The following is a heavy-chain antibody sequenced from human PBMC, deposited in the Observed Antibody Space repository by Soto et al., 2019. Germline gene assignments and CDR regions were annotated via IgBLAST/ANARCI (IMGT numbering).Heavy chain of an antibody. D-gene: IGHD1-7*01. V-gene: IGHV3-30*18. Sequence: QVQLVESGGGVVQPGRSLRLSCAASGFTFSSYGMHWVRQAPGKGLEWVAVISYDGSNKYYADSVKGRFTISRDNSKNTLYLQMNSLRAEDTAVYYCAKDRPNSGFDYWGQGTLVTVSS. J-gene: IGHJ4*02. CDR3: AKDRPNSGFDY. CDR1: GFTFSSYG. CDR2: ISYDGSNK.